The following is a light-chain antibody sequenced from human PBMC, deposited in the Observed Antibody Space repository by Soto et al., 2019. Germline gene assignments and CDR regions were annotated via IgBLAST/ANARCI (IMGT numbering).Light chain of an antibody. Sequence: DIQMTQSPSTLSASVGDRVTIACRASQSISSWLAWYQQKPGKAPKLLIYKASSLESGVPSRFSGSGSGTEFTLTISSLQPDDFATYYCQQYNSYAGVTFGPGTEVDIK. CDR2: KAS. CDR1: QSISSW. V-gene: IGKV1-5*03. J-gene: IGKJ3*01. CDR3: QQYNSYAGVT.